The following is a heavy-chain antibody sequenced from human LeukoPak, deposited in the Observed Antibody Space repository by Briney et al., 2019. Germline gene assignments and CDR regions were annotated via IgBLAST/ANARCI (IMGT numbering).Heavy chain of an antibody. CDR3: ARRRVTSHNWFDP. CDR2: MNPNSGNT. J-gene: IGHJ5*02. CDR1: GYTFTSYG. Sequence: ASVKVSCKASGYTFTSYGINWVRQATGQGLEWMGWMNPNSGNTGYAQKFQGRVTMPRNTSISTAYMELSSLRSEDTAVYYCARRRVTSHNWFDPWGQGTLVTVSS. D-gene: IGHD4-17*01. V-gene: IGHV1-8*01.